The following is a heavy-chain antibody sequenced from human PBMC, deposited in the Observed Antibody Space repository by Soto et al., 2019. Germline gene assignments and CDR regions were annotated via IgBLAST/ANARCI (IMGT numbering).Heavy chain of an antibody. J-gene: IGHJ6*02. Sequence: EVQLVESGGGLVQPGGSLRLSCAASGFTFSSYEMNWVRQAPGKGLEWVSYISSSGSTIYYADSVQGRFTISRDNAKNSLYLQMNRLRAEDTAVYYCARVGIMITFGGVIVRDYYYYGMDVWGQGTTVTVSS. CDR1: GFTFSSYE. V-gene: IGHV3-48*03. D-gene: IGHD3-16*02. CDR2: ISSSGSTI. CDR3: ARVGIMITFGGVIVRDYYYYGMDV.